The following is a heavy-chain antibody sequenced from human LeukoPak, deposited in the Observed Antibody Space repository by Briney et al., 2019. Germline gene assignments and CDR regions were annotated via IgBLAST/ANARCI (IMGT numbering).Heavy chain of an antibody. CDR3: AKDSGYSSSWYSYYYYYYGMDV. V-gene: IGHV3-23*01. J-gene: IGHJ6*02. Sequence: GGSLRLSCAASGFTFSSYAMSWVCQAPGKGLEWVSAISGSGGSTYYADSVKGRFTISRDNSKNTLYLQMNSLRAEDTAVYYCAKDSGYSSSWYSYYYYYYGMDVWGQGTTVTVSS. CDR1: GFTFSSYA. CDR2: ISGSGGST. D-gene: IGHD6-13*01.